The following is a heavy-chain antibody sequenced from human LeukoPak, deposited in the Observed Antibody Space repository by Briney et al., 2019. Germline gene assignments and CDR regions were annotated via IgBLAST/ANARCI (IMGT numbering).Heavy chain of an antibody. V-gene: IGHV3-21*01. CDR2: ISSSSSYI. J-gene: IGHJ4*02. CDR1: GFTFSSYS. Sequence: GGSLRLSCAASGFTFSSYSMNWVRQAPGKGLEWVSSISSSSSYIYYADSVKGRFTISRDNAKNSLYLQMNSLRAEDTAVYYCARDLGSLYSSGTPGSQYWFDYWGQGTLATVSS. D-gene: IGHD3-22*01. CDR3: ARDLGSLYSSGTPGSQYWFDY.